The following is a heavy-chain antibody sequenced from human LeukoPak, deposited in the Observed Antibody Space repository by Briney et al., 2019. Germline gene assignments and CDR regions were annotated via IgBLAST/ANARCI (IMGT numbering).Heavy chain of an antibody. CDR2: IWYDGSNK. Sequence: GGSLRLSCAASGFTFSSYGMHWVRQAPGKGLEWVAVIWYDGSNKYYADSVKGRFTISRDNSKNTLYLQMDSLRAEDTAVYYCARGFTARGVIIGAFDIWGQGTMVTVSS. CDR3: ARGFTARGVIIGAFDI. J-gene: IGHJ3*02. CDR1: GFTFSSYG. V-gene: IGHV3-33*01. D-gene: IGHD3-10*01.